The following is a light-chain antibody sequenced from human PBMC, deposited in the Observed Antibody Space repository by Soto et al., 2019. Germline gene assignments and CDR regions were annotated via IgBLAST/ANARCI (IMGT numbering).Light chain of an antibody. Sequence: DIQMTQSPSTLSASVRDRVTITCRASRTVSTWLAWYQQKPGKAPKVIIYDASTLENGVPPRFSGSGSGTEFTLTISSLQPDDFATYYCQQYSTSSRTFGQGTKVDIK. CDR1: RTVSTW. CDR2: DAS. CDR3: QQYSTSSRT. V-gene: IGKV1-5*01. J-gene: IGKJ1*01.